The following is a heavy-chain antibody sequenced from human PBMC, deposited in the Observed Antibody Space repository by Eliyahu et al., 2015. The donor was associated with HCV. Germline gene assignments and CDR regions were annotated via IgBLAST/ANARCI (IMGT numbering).Heavy chain of an antibody. CDR1: GXTFTXXY. Sequence: QVQLVQSGAXVKKPGAXMXVSCKAXGXTFTXXYIHWXGQAPGQGLEWMGWINPTTGATNSAQRFQVRVTMTRDTSIRTAYMELSSLRSDDAAMYFCARGGSAKWLQYANWYFDYWGQGSLVTVSS. D-gene: IGHD5-24*01. J-gene: IGHJ4*02. CDR3: ARGGSAKWLQYANWYFDY. V-gene: IGHV1-2*02. CDR2: INPTTGAT.